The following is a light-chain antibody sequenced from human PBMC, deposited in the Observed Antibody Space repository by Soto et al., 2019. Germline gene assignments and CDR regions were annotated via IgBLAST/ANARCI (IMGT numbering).Light chain of an antibody. V-gene: IGKV2-28*01. Sequence: DIVMTQSPLSLPVTPGEPASISCRSSQGLLHSNGYNYLDWYLQKPGQSPQLLIYLGSNRASGVPDRFRGSGSGTDFTLKISRVEAEDVGVYYCMQALQTPRTFGQGTKVEIK. CDR2: LGS. CDR3: MQALQTPRT. J-gene: IGKJ1*01. CDR1: QGLLHSNGYNY.